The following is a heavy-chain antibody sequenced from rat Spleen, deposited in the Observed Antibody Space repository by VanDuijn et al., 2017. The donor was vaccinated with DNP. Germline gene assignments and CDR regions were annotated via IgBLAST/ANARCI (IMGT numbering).Heavy chain of an antibody. CDR2: ITSSSGST. V-gene: IGHV5S13*01. Sequence: EVQLVESGGGLVQPGRSLKLSCAASGFTFSNYDMAWVRQAPTKGLEWVASITSSSGSTYYPDSVKGRFTISRDNAKNTLYLQMNSLRSEDTATYYCARDQGFWGPGTMVTVSS. CDR1: GFTFSNYD. J-gene: IGHJ1*01. CDR3: ARDQGF.